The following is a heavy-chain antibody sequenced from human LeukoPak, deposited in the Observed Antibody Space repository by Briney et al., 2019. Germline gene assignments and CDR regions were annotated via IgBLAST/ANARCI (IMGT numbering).Heavy chain of an antibody. CDR2: INPNSGGT. CDR1: GYTFTGYY. J-gene: IGHJ4*02. CDR3: ARVTSSWAGFDY. D-gene: IGHD6-13*01. V-gene: IGHV1-2*06. Sequence: ASVKVSCKASGYTFTGYYMHWVRQAPGQGLEWMGRINPNSGGTNYAQKFQGGVTMTRDTSISTAYMELSRLRSDDTAVYYCARVTSSWAGFDYWGQGTLVTVSS.